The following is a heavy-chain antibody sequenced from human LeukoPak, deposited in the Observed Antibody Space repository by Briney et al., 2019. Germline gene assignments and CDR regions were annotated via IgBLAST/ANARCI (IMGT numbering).Heavy chain of an antibody. D-gene: IGHD4-17*01. CDR3: ARHHSPTTVTTGYAFDI. Sequence: GESLKISCKGSGYRFTSYWISWVRQVPGKGLEWMGRIDPSDSYTNYSPSFQGHVTISADKSISTAYLQWSSLKASDTAMYYCARHHSPTTVTTGYAFDIWGQGTMVTVSS. CDR1: GYRFTSYW. V-gene: IGHV5-10-1*01. J-gene: IGHJ3*02. CDR2: IDPSDSYT.